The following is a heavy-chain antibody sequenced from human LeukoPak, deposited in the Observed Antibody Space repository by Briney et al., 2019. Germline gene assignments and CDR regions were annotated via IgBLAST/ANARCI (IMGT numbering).Heavy chain of an antibody. V-gene: IGHV1-3*01. CDR2: INAGNGNT. Sequence: ASVKVSCKASGYTFTSYAMHWVRQAPGQRLEWMGWINAGNGNTTYSQKFQGRVTITGDTSASTAYMELSSLRSEDTAVYYCARGAGYSSGWYHIWGQGTMVTVSS. CDR3: ARGAGYSSGWYHI. D-gene: IGHD6-19*01. CDR1: GYTFTSYA. J-gene: IGHJ3*02.